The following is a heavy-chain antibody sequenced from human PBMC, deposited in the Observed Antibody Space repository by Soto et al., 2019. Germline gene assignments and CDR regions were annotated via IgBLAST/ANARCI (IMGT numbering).Heavy chain of an antibody. CDR3: ARSRSSAMVTSDY. CDR1: GYSFPDYG. V-gene: IGHV1-18*01. J-gene: IGHJ4*02. CDR2: GAAYNDDT. Sequence: QVQLVQSGTEVKKPGASVKVSYKTSGYSFPDYGVTWVRQAPGEGLQWMGWGAAYNDDTDYAQDFQGRVTMTTDTSTSTAYMELRSLRSDDTAVYFCARSRSSAMVTSDYWGQGTLVTVSS. D-gene: IGHD2-2*01.